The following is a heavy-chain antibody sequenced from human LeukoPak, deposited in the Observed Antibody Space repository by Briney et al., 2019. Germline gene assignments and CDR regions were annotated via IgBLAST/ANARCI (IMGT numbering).Heavy chain of an antibody. Sequence: PSETLPLTCTVSGSSISSSSYYWGWIRQPPGKGLEWIGSIYYSGSTYYNPSLKSRVTISVDTSKNQFSLKLSSVTAADTAVYYWAKPDPGGNYDNWFDPWGQGTLVTVSS. CDR3: AKPDPGGNYDNWFDP. CDR1: GSSISSSSYY. D-gene: IGHD4-23*01. CDR2: IYYSGST. V-gene: IGHV4-39*01. J-gene: IGHJ5*02.